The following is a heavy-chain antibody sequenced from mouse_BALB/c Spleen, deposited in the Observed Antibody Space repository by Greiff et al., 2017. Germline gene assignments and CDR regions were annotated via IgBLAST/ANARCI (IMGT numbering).Heavy chain of an antibody. CDR2: IDPANGNT. CDR3: IRTRWDYGGMDY. D-gene: IGHD1-1*02. Sequence: VQLQQSGAELVKPGASVKLSCTASGFNIKDTYMHWVKQRPEQGLEWIGRIDPANGNTKYDPKFQGKATITADTSSNTAYLQLSSLTSEDTAVYYCIRTRWDYGGMDYWGQGTPVTVSA. CDR1: GFNIKDTY. J-gene: IGHJ4*01. V-gene: IGHV14-3*02.